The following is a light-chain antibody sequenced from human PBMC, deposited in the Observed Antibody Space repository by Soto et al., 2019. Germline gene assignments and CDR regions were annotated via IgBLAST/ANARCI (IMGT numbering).Light chain of an antibody. CDR1: QDISNY. CDR3: QQYHKILST. Sequence: DIQMTQSPSSLSASVVDRVTITCQASQDISNYLNWYQQKPGKAPKLLISDASHLQEGVPTRFSGSGSGTHFTFTITSLQPADIATYYCQQYHKILSTFGQGTRLEIK. V-gene: IGKV1-33*01. CDR2: DAS. J-gene: IGKJ5*01.